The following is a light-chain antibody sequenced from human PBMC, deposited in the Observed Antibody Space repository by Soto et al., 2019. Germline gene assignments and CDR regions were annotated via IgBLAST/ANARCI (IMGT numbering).Light chain of an antibody. CDR3: TSYSSSDIFYV. Sequence: TPPGSVSGTSGQSITISCTGTSSDIGGYYYVSWYQHHPGKAPKLLIYQVTNRPSRVSNRFSGSKSGNTASLTISGLQADDEADYYCTSYSSSDIFYVFGTGTKVTV. J-gene: IGLJ1*01. V-gene: IGLV2-14*01. CDR1: SSDIGGYYY. CDR2: QVT.